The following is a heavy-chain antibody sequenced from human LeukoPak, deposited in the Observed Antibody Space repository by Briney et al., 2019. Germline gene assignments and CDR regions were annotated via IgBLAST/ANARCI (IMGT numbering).Heavy chain of an antibody. V-gene: IGHV3-9*01. D-gene: IGHD3-16*02. CDR2: INWNSGSI. Sequence: GRSLRLSCAASGFTFNDYAMHWVRQAPGKGLEWVSSINWNSGSITYADSVKGRFTISRDNAKNSLYLQMDSLRAEDAAFYYCAKDMGVGGIVASCYYGMDVWGQGTTVTVSS. CDR3: AKDMGVGGIVASCYYGMDV. CDR1: GFTFNDYA. J-gene: IGHJ6*02.